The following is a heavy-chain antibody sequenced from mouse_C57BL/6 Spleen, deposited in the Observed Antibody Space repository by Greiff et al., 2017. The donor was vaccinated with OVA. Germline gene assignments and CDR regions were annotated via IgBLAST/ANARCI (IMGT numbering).Heavy chain of an antibody. CDR1: GYTFTAYY. J-gene: IGHJ2*01. CDR2: IYPGSGNT. CDR3: ARGSRDYLDY. Sequence: QVQLQQSGAELVRPGASVKLSCKASGYTFTAYYINWVKQRPGQGLEWIARIYPGSGNTYYNEKFKGKATLTAEKSSSTAYMQLSSLTSEDSAVYFCARGSRDYLDYWGQGTTLTVSS. V-gene: IGHV1-76*01.